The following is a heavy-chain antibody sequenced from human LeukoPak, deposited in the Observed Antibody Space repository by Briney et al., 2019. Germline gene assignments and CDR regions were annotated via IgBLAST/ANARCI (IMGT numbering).Heavy chain of an antibody. J-gene: IGHJ4*02. V-gene: IGHV4-59*08. CDR1: GGSISSYY. CDR3: ARQPRWGATMPYYFDY. D-gene: IGHD5-12*01. Sequence: LETLSLTCTVSGGSISSYYWSWIRQPPGKGLEWLGYIYYSGSTNYNPSLKSRVTISVDTSKNQFSLKLSSVTAADTAVYYCARQPRWGATMPYYFDYWGQGTLVTVSS. CDR2: IYYSGST.